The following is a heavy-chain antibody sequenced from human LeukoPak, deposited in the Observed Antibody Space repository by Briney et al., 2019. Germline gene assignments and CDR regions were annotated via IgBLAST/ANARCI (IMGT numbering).Heavy chain of an antibody. D-gene: IGHD3-10*01. CDR3: ARLIMVRGVNGWFDP. J-gene: IGHJ5*02. CDR1: GFTFSSYA. CDR2: ISGSGGST. Sequence: GGSLRLSCAASGFTFSSYAMSWVRQAPGKGLEWVSAISGSGGSTYYADSVKGRFTISRDNAKNSLYLQMNSLRAEDTAVYYCARLIMVRGVNGWFDPWGQGTLVTVSS. V-gene: IGHV3-23*01.